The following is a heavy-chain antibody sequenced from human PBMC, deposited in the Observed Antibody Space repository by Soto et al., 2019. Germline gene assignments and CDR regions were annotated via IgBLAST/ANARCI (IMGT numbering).Heavy chain of an antibody. Sequence: KPSETLSLTCAVSGGSISSGGYSWSWIRQPPGKGLEWIGYIYHSGSTYYNPSPKSRVTISVDRSKNQFSLKLSSVTAADTAVYYCARGSRGDPQLFDYWGQGTLVTVYS. D-gene: IGHD3-16*01. CDR2: IYHSGST. J-gene: IGHJ4*02. CDR1: GGSISSGGYS. V-gene: IGHV4-30-2*01. CDR3: ARGSRGDPQLFDY.